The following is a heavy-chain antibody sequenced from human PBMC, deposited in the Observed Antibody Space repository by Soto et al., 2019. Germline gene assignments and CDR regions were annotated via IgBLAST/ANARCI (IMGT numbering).Heavy chain of an antibody. CDR1: GFTFSSYG. V-gene: IGHV3-33*01. J-gene: IGHJ3*02. CDR2: IWYDGSNK. CDR3: ARDSLRGYGEDDI. D-gene: IGHD5-18*01. Sequence: QVQLVESGGGVVQPGRSLRLSCAASGFTFSSYGMHWVRQAPGKGLEWVAVIWYDGSNKYYADSVKGRFTISRDNSKNTLYLQMNSLRAEDTAVYYCARDSLRGYGEDDIWGHGTMVTVSS.